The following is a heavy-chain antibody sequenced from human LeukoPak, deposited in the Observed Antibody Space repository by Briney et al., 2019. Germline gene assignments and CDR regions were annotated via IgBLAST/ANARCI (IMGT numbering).Heavy chain of an antibody. CDR2: ISTSSRYI. Sequence: GGSLRLSCAASGFTFSSYAMNWVRQAPGKRLEWVSSISTSSRYIYYADSVKGRFIISRDSAKNSLYLQMNSLRAEDTAVYYCAREIAARRPYWFDPWGQGTLVTVSS. CDR1: GFTFSSYA. J-gene: IGHJ5*02. V-gene: IGHV3-21*06. CDR3: AREIAARRPYWFDP. D-gene: IGHD6-13*01.